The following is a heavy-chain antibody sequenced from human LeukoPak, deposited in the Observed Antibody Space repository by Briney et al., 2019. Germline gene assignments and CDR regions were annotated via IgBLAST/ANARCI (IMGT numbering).Heavy chain of an antibody. CDR3: ARSVLFDP. CDR2: IYYSGST. V-gene: IGHV4-61*08. Sequence: PSETLSLTCTVSGGSISSGDYYWSWIRQPPGKGLEWIGYIYYSGSTNYNPSLKSRVTMSVDTSKNQFSLKLSSVTAADTAVHYCARSVLFDPWGQGTLVTVSS. J-gene: IGHJ5*02. CDR1: GGSISSGDYY.